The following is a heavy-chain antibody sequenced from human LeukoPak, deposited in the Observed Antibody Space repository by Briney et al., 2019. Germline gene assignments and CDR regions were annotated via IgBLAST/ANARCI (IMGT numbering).Heavy chain of an antibody. CDR2: IYSGGST. CDR1: GFTVSSKY. D-gene: IGHD1/OR15-1a*01. V-gene: IGHV3-53*01. J-gene: IGHJ6*02. Sequence: PGGSLRLSSAASGFTVSSKYMTWVRQAPGKGLEWVSIIYSGGSTYYADSVKGRFTISRDNSKNTLNLQMNSLRAEDTAVYYCARNTDYYYGMDVWGQGTTVTVSS. CDR3: ARNTDYYYGMDV.